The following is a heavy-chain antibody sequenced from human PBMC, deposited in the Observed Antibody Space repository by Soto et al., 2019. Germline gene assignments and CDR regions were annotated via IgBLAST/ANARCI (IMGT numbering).Heavy chain of an antibody. Sequence: EVQLLESGGGLVQPGGSLRLSCAASGFTFSSYAMSWVRQAPGKGLEWVSAISGSGGSTYYADSVKGRFTISRDNSKNTLYLQMNSLRAEDTAVYYCAKGDGEGVLLWFGELFDYWGQGTLVTVSS. V-gene: IGHV3-23*01. D-gene: IGHD3-10*01. J-gene: IGHJ4*02. CDR2: ISGSGGST. CDR3: AKGDGEGVLLWFGELFDY. CDR1: GFTFSSYA.